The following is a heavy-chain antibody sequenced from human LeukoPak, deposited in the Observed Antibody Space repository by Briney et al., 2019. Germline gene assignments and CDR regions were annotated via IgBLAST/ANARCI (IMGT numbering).Heavy chain of an antibody. J-gene: IGHJ4*02. CDR1: GASISSSDYY. CDR3: ARDLGGYNYGYSLDY. CDR2: IYTSGST. V-gene: IGHV4-39*07. Sequence: PSETLSLTCVLSGASISSSDYYWAWIRQPPGKGLEWIGRIYTSGSTSYNSSLKSRVTMSVDTSKNQFSLKLSSVTAADTAVYYCARDLGGYNYGYSLDYWGQGTLVSVSS. D-gene: IGHD5-18*01.